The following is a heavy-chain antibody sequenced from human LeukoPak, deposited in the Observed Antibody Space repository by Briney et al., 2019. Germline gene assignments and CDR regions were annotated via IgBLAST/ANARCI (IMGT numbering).Heavy chain of an antibody. V-gene: IGHV3-30*02. J-gene: IGHJ4*02. CDR1: GFTFSSYG. D-gene: IGHD6-19*01. CDR2: IRYDGSNK. Sequence: GGSLRLSCAASGFTFSSYGMHWVRQAPGKGLGWVAFIRYDGSNKYYADSVKGRFTISRDNSKNTLYLQMNSLRAEDTAVYYCARAGSSGWYLDYWGQGTLVTVSS. CDR3: ARAGSSGWYLDY.